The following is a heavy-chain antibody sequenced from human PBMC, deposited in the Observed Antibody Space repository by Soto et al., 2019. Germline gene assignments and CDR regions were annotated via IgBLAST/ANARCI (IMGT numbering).Heavy chain of an antibody. V-gene: IGHV3-30-3*01. D-gene: IGHD3-22*01. CDR1: GFTFSSYA. CDR2: ISYDGSNK. J-gene: IGHJ4*02. CDR3: ARGGSGYYDSSGYYSEFEY. Sequence: VGSLRLSCAASGFTFSSYAMHWVRHSPGKGLEWVAVISYDGSNKYYADSVKGRFTISRDNSKNTLYLQMNSLRAEDTAVYYCARGGSGYYDSSGYYSEFEYWGQGTLVTVSS.